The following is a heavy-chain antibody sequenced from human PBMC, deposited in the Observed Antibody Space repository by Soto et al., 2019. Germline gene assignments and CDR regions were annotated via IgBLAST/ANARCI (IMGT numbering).Heavy chain of an antibody. CDR3: ASDPATAKPEGVDF. V-gene: IGHV1-2*02. CDR1: GYTFSDYY. D-gene: IGHD1-1*01. CDR2: INPNSGGT. J-gene: IGHJ4*02. Sequence: ASVKVSCKASGYTFSDYYIHWGRQAPGQGLEWMVWINPNSGGTKYAPKCQGGVTMTRDTSTTTAYMELSRLGSGDTAVYYWASDPATAKPEGVDFWGQGTMVTVSS.